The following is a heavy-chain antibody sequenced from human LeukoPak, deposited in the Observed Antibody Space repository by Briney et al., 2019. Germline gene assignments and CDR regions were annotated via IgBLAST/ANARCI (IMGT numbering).Heavy chain of an antibody. CDR2: VNHSGST. CDR1: GGSFSGYY. V-gene: IGHV4-34*01. J-gene: IGHJ4*02. D-gene: IGHD2-15*01. CDR3: ARGSIGWYCSGGSCYYFDY. Sequence: SETLSLTCAVYGGSFSGYYWSWIRQPPGKGLEWIGEVNHSGSTNYNPSLKSRVTISVDTSKNQFSLKLSSVTAADTAVYYCARGSIGWYCSGGSCYYFDYWGQGTLVTVSS.